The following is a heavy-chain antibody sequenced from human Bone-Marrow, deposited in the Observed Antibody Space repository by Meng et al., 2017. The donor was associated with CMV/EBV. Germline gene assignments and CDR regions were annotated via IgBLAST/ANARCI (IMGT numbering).Heavy chain of an antibody. CDR2: ISYDGSNK. CDR3: ARNSMIVVVIGWFDP. J-gene: IGHJ5*02. CDR1: GFTFSSYA. D-gene: IGHD3-22*01. V-gene: IGHV3-30*04. Sequence: GESLKISCAASGFTFSSYAMHWVRQAPGKGLEWVAVISYDGSNKYYADSVKGRFTISRDNSKNTLYLQMNSLRAEDTAVYYCARNSMIVVVIGWFDPWGQGTLVTVPS.